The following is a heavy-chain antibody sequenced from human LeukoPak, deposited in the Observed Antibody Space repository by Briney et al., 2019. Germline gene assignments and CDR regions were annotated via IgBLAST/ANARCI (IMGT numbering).Heavy chain of an antibody. Sequence: SETLSLTCAVSGGSISGYYWSWIRQTPGKGLEWIGYILNSGSTNYNPSLRSRVTISLDTPKSQFSLKLSSVTAADTAVYYCARARYFDSWGQGTLVTVSS. CDR1: GGSISGYY. J-gene: IGHJ4*02. CDR3: ARARYFDS. CDR2: ILNSGST. V-gene: IGHV4-59*01.